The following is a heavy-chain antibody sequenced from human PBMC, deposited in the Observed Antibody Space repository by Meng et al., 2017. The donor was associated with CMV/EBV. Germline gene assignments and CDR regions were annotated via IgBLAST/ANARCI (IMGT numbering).Heavy chain of an antibody. CDR2: IRYDGSNK. CDR1: GFTFSSYG. J-gene: IGHJ4*02. Sequence: GGSLRLSCAASGFTFSSYGMHWVRQAPGKGLEWVAFIRYDGSNKYYADSVKGRFTISRDNSKNTLYLQMNSLRAEDTAVYYCAKGDGLDQLQGPLVDYWGQGTLVTVS. CDR3: AKGDGLDQLQGPLVDY. D-gene: IGHD2-2*01. V-gene: IGHV3-30*02.